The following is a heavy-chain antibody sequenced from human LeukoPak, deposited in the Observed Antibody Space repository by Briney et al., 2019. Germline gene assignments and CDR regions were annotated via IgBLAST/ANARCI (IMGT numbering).Heavy chain of an antibody. D-gene: IGHD6-19*01. CDR3: ARGPQQLAVAGPFDY. J-gene: IGHJ4*02. Sequence: GRSLRLSCAASGFTFSSYGMHWVCQAPGKGLEWVAVIWYDGSNKYYADSVKGRFTISRDNSKNTLYLQMNSLRAEDTAVYYCARGPQQLAVAGPFDYWGQGTLVTVSS. CDR1: GFTFSSYG. V-gene: IGHV3-33*01. CDR2: IWYDGSNK.